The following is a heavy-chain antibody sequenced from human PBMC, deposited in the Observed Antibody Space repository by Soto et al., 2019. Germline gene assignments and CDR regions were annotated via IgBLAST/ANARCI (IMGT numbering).Heavy chain of an antibody. J-gene: IGHJ4*02. D-gene: IGHD6-13*01. V-gene: IGHV4-59*01. CDR3: AAGEASSRNLAPYYLDF. Sequence: LACTVSGGSMRNYFWTWIRQPPGKGLEWIGYIHYSGTTSFFPSYNPSLRSRVTISEDTSKNQFSLKLLSVTTADTAVYFCAAGEASSRNLAPYYLDFWGQGTLVTVSS. CDR2: IHYSGTT. CDR1: GGSMRNYF.